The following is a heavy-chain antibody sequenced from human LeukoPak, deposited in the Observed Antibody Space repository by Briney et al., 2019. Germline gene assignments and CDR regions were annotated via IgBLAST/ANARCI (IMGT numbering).Heavy chain of an antibody. V-gene: IGHV3-48*03. D-gene: IGHD1-26*01. CDR2: ITSSGSTI. Sequence: GGSLRLSCAASGFTFRSYGINWVRQAPGKGLEWVSYITSSGSTIYYADSVKGRFTMSRDNAKTSLYLQMNSLRAEDTAVYYCASEFIVGATFDYWGQGTLVTVSS. CDR3: ASEFIVGATFDY. CDR1: GFTFRSYG. J-gene: IGHJ4*02.